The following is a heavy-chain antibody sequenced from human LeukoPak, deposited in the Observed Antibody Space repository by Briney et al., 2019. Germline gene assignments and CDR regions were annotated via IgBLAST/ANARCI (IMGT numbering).Heavy chain of an antibody. Sequence: PGGSLRLSCAASGFTFSSHWMHWVRQAPGKGLVWVSRINSDGSSISYADSVKGRFTISRDNAKNTLYVQMNSLRAEDTAVYYCAKGHYYGSGSLDYWGQGTLVTVSS. CDR2: INSDGSSI. V-gene: IGHV3-74*01. D-gene: IGHD3-10*01. J-gene: IGHJ4*02. CDR1: GFTFSSHW. CDR3: AKGHYYGSGSLDY.